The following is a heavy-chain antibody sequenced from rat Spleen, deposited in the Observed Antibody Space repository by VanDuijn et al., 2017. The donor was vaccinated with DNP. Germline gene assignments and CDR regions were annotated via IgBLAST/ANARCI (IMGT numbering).Heavy chain of an antibody. V-gene: IGHV2-6*01. CDR3: ARDLPGYNVDS. Sequence: QVQLKESGPGLVQPSQTLSLTCTVSGFSLASYTVSWVRQPPGKVLEWIAAISGGGSIYYNSALKSRLSISRDTSKCQVFLEVNSLQTDDTATYYCARDLPGYNVDSWGQGVMVTVSS. J-gene: IGHJ2*01. CDR1: GFSLASYT. D-gene: IGHD1-4*01. CDR2: ISGGGSI.